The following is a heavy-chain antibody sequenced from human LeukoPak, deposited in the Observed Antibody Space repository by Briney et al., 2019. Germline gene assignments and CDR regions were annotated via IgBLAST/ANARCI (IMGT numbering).Heavy chain of an antibody. J-gene: IGHJ4*02. V-gene: IGHV1-8*01. CDR3: ARRGVDCSGGSCYIFFDF. D-gene: IGHD2-15*01. CDR2: MNPNSGNS. CDR1: GYRFISYD. Sequence: PKASVKVSCKASGYRFISYDIIWVRQATGEGLEWVGWMNPNSGNSGSIQRFQGRVTFTGDASINTAYMELRSLRSEDTAVYYCARRGVDCSGGSCYIFFDFWGQGTLVTVSS.